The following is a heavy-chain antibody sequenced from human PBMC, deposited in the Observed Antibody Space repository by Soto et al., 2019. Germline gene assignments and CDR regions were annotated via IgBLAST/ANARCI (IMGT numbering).Heavy chain of an antibody. D-gene: IGHD3-10*01. J-gene: IGHJ4*02. CDR1: GFTFSSYS. V-gene: IGHV3-21*01. CDR3: ARDGQGGYYGSGSYYRHSNFDY. Sequence: GGSLRLSCAASGFTFSSYSMNWVRQAPGKWLEWVSSISSSSSYIYYADSVKGRFTISRDNAKNSLYLQMNSLRAEDTAVYYCARDGQGGYYGSGSYYRHSNFDYWGQGXLVTVYS. CDR2: ISSSSSYI.